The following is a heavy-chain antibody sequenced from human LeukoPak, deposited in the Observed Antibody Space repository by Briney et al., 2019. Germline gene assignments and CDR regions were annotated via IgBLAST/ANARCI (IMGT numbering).Heavy chain of an antibody. CDR2: ISGSGGST. CDR3: AKDRFCSNGVCFDWFDP. J-gene: IGHJ5*02. Sequence: GGSLRLSCAASGSTFSSYAMSWVRQAPGKGLEWVSAISGSGGSTYYADSVKGRFTISRDNSKNTLYLQMNSLRAEDTAVYYCAKDRFCSNGVCFDWFDPWGQGTLVTVSS. V-gene: IGHV3-23*01. D-gene: IGHD2-8*01. CDR1: GSTFSSYA.